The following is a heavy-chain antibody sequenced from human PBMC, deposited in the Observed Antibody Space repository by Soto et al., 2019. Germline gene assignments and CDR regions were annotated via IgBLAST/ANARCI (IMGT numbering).Heavy chain of an antibody. V-gene: IGHV4-30-4*01. Sequence: SETLSLTCTVSGGSISSGDYYWSWIRQPPGKGLEWIGYIFYSGSTYYNPSLKSRVTISVDTSKNQFSLKLTSVTAADTAVYYCARVSGSYYYGMDVWGQGTTVTVSS. CDR2: IFYSGST. CDR1: GGSISSGDYY. CDR3: ARVSGSYYYGMDV. D-gene: IGHD1-26*01. J-gene: IGHJ6*02.